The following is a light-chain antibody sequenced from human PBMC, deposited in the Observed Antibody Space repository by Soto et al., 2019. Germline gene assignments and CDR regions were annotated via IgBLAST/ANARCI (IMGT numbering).Light chain of an antibody. V-gene: IGKV3-20*01. CDR1: QSLNSNF. J-gene: IGKJ3*01. Sequence: EVVLTQFPNTLSLSPGERATLSCRASQSLNSNFLVWYQQKPGQAPRLLISSTSHRATGFPDRFSGSGSRTDFTLTISRLDPEDFAVYYCHQAGISPLTFGPGTKVDVK. CDR3: HQAGISPLT. CDR2: STS.